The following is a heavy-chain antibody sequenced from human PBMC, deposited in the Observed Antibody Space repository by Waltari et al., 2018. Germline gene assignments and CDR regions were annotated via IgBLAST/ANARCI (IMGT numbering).Heavy chain of an antibody. D-gene: IGHD5-18*01. Sequence: QVQLQESGPGLVKPSETLSLTCTVSGGSISSYYWSWIRQPPGKGLEWIGYIYYSGSTNYNPSLKSRVTISVDTSKNQFSLKLSSVTAVDTAVYYCARGGGYSYGSYYYYMDVWGKGTTVTISS. J-gene: IGHJ6*03. V-gene: IGHV4-59*01. CDR1: GGSISSYY. CDR3: ARGGGYSYGSYYYYMDV. CDR2: IYYSGST.